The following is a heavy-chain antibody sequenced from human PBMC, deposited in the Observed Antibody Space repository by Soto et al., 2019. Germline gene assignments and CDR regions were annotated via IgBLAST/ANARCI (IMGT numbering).Heavy chain of an antibody. J-gene: IGHJ6*03. Sequence: QLQLQESGPGLVKPSETLSLTCTVSGVSISSSSDYWGWIRQPPGKGLEWIGSIYYSGSTYYNPSLKSRVTISVDTSKNQFSLKLSSVTAADTAVYYCARPRNYYYYYMDVWGKGPTVTVSS. CDR3: ARPRNYYYYYMDV. CDR2: IYYSGST. CDR1: GVSISSSSDY. V-gene: IGHV4-39*01.